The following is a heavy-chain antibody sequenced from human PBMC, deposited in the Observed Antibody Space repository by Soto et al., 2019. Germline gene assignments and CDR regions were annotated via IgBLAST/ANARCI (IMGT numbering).Heavy chain of an antibody. CDR3: AGGSSGGWFDP. CDR1: GYTLTSNG. D-gene: IGHD6-19*01. J-gene: IGHJ5*02. CDR2: INAGNGNT. V-gene: IGHV1-3*05. Sequence: QVQLVQSGAEEKKPGASVKVSCKASGYTLTSNGVHWVRQAPGQRLEWMGWINAGNGNTENSQKFQGRVTITRDTSASTAYMELSSLRSEDTAVYYCAGGSSGGWFDPWGQGTLVTVSS.